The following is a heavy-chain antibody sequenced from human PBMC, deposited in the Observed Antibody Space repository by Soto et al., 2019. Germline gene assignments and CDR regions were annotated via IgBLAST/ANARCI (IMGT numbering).Heavy chain of an antibody. Sequence: QVQLQESGPGLVKHSETLSLTCTVSGGSISSYYWSWIRRPPGKGLEWIGYISYSGSTNYNPSLKSRVTISIDTSKNQFSLNLGSVTAADTALYYCARARGSGYPDYWGQGTRVTVSS. V-gene: IGHV4-59*01. CDR2: ISYSGST. D-gene: IGHD3-22*01. CDR1: GGSISSYY. CDR3: ARARGSGYPDY. J-gene: IGHJ4*02.